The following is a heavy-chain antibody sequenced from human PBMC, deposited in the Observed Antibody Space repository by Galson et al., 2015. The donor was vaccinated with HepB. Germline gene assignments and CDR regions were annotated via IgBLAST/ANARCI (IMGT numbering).Heavy chain of an antibody. Sequence: SCKVSGHTSTTYGITWVRQAPGQGLEWMGCISAYSGNTDYAQKFQGRVTMTTDTSTSTAYMELRSLRSDDTAVYYCARALHAFWSGRYQEMDYYFYYGMDVWGQGTTVTVSS. CDR3: ARALHAFWSGRYQEMDYYFYYGMDV. J-gene: IGHJ6*02. CDR2: ISAYSGNT. V-gene: IGHV1-18*01. D-gene: IGHD3-3*01. CDR1: GHTSTTYG.